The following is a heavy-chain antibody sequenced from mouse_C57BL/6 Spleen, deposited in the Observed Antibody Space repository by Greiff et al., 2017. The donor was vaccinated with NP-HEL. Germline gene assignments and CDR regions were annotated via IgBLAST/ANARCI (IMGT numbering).Heavy chain of an antibody. Sequence: EVQLVESGGGLVKPGGSLKLSCAASGFTFSSYTMSWVRQTPEKRLEWVATISGGGGNTYYPDSVKGRFTISRDNAKNTLYLQMSSLRSEDTALYYCARHEDGYYAMDYWGQGTSVTVSS. CDR1: GFTFSSYT. D-gene: IGHD2-3*01. CDR2: ISGGGGNT. V-gene: IGHV5-9*01. CDR3: ARHEDGYYAMDY. J-gene: IGHJ4*01.